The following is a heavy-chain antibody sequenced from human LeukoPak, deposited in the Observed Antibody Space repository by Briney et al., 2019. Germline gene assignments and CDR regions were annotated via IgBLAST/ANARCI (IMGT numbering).Heavy chain of an antibody. D-gene: IGHD1-20*01. V-gene: IGHV4-59*08. J-gene: IGHJ4*02. CDR2: IYYSGNT. CDR1: GGSISPYY. CDR3: ARINWNYFDY. Sequence: SETLSLTCTVSGGSISPYYWSWSRQPPGKGLEWIGYIYYSGNTNYNPSLKSRLTMSADRSRNQFSLKLSSVTAADTAVYYCARINWNYFDYWGQGILVTVSS.